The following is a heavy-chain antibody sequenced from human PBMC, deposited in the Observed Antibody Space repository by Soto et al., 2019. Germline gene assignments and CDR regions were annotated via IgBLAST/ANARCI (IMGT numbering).Heavy chain of an antibody. Sequence: SETMSLTCTISGDPISSYFWSWIRQPAGKGLEWIGRMYVTGTTSYNPSLKSRVTMSVDTSKNRFSLRLSSVTAADTAVYYCARDGEYSSGWFIFDHWGQGALVTGSS. CDR1: GDPISSYF. CDR2: MYVTGTT. CDR3: ARDGEYSSGWFIFDH. V-gene: IGHV4-4*07. D-gene: IGHD6-19*01. J-gene: IGHJ4*02.